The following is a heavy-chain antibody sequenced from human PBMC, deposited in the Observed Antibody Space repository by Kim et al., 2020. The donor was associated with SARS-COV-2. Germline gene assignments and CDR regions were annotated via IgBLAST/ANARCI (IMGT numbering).Heavy chain of an antibody. D-gene: IGHD5-12*01. CDR1: GFTFSSYA. CDR2: ISGSGGST. Sequence: GGSLRLSCAASGFTFSSYAMSWVRQAPGKGLEWVSAISGSGGSTYYADSVKGRFTISRDNSKNTLYLQMNSLRAEDTAVYYCAKGRSGYDLSGMDVWGQGTTVTVSS. J-gene: IGHJ6*02. V-gene: IGHV3-23*01. CDR3: AKGRSGYDLSGMDV.